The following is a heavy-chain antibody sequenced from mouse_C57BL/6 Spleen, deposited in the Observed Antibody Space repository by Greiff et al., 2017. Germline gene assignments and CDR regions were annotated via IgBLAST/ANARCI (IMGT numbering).Heavy chain of an antibody. V-gene: IGHV10-3*01. CDR3: VRDTTVVATGGAMDY. CDR2: IRSKSSNYAT. D-gene: IGHD1-1*01. Sequence: EVMLVESGGGLVQPKGSLKLSCAASGFTFNTSAMHWVRPAPGKGLEWVARIRSKSSNYATYYADSVKDRFTISRDDSQSMLYLQMNNLKTEDTAMYYCVRDTTVVATGGAMDYWGQGTSVTVSS. CDR1: GFTFNTSA. J-gene: IGHJ4*01.